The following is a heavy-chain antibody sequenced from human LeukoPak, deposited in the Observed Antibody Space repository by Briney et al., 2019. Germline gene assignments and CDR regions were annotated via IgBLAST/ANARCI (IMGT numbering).Heavy chain of an antibody. J-gene: IGHJ6*03. D-gene: IGHD6-13*01. CDR3: AREVGIAAAGTIYYYMDV. Sequence: PGGSLRLSCSASGFTFSSYVMHWVRQATGKGLEWVSAIGTAGDTYYPGSVKGRFTISRENAKNSLYLQMNSLSAGDTAVYYCAREVGIAAAGTIYYYMDVWGKGTTVTVSS. CDR1: GFTFSSYV. V-gene: IGHV3-13*01. CDR2: IGTAGDT.